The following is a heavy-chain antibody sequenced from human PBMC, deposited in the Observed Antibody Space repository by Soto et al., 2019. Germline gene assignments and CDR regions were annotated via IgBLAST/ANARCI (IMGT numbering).Heavy chain of an antibody. D-gene: IGHD4-4*01. Sequence: GGSLRLSCAASGFTFSSYGMHWVRQAPGKGLEWVAVISYDGSNKYYADSVKGRFTISRDNSKNTLYLQMNSLRAEDTAVYYCAKDLTVTRSYYYGMDVWGQGTTVTVSS. CDR1: GFTFSSYG. J-gene: IGHJ6*02. CDR2: ISYDGSNK. CDR3: AKDLTVTRSYYYGMDV. V-gene: IGHV3-30*18.